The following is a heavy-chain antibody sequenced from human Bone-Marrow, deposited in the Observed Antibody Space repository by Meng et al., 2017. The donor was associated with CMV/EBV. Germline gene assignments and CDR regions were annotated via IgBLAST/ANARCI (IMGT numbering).Heavy chain of an antibody. Sequence: GGSLRLSCAASGFTFSNNWMHWVRQGPGMGLMWVSRINNDGSSTVYADSVEGRFTISRDNAKNTLYLQMNSLRAEDTAVYYCARESPVARPDYWGQGTLVTVSS. CDR3: ARESPVARPDY. V-gene: IGHV3-74*01. J-gene: IGHJ4*02. D-gene: IGHD2-15*01. CDR1: GFTFSNNW. CDR2: INNDGSST.